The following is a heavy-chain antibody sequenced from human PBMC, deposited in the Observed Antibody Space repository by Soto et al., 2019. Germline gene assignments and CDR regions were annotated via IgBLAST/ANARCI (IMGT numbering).Heavy chain of an antibody. J-gene: IGHJ6*02. V-gene: IGHV1-18*04. D-gene: IGHD3-3*01. CDR3: ARNYDFWSGYYSSGMDV. CDR2: ISAYNGNT. CDR1: GYTFTSYG. Sequence: XSVKFSCKASGYTFTSYGISWVRQAPGQGLEWMGWISAYNGNTNYAQKLQGRVTMTTDTSTSTAYMELRSLRSDDTAVYYCARNYDFWSGYYSSGMDVWGQGTTVTVSS.